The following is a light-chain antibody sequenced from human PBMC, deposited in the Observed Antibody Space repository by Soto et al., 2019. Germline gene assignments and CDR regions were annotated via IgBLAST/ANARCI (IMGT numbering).Light chain of an antibody. CDR1: QSVNSW. CDR2: DAS. V-gene: IGKV1-5*01. Sequence: DIQLTQSPSSLSASVGDAVTITFLASQSVNSWLAWYQQRPGKAPKLLIYDASTLESGVPSRFSGSGSGTEFTLTISRLQPDDFATYYCQQYQIDWTFGQGTKVDIK. CDR3: QQYQIDWT. J-gene: IGKJ1*01.